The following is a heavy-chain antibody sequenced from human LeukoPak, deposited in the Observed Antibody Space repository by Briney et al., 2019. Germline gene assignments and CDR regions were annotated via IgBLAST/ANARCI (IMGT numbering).Heavy chain of an antibody. D-gene: IGHD3-22*01. CDR1: GFTFSSYA. CDR2: ISGSGGST. Sequence: GGSLRLSCAASGFTFSSYAMSWVRQAPGKRLEWVSAISGSGGSTYYADSVKGRFTISRDNSKNTLYLQMNSLRAEDTAVYYCAKSSGYYYDSSGYVPFDYWGQGTLVTVSS. CDR3: AKSSGYYYDSSGYVPFDY. V-gene: IGHV3-23*01. J-gene: IGHJ4*02.